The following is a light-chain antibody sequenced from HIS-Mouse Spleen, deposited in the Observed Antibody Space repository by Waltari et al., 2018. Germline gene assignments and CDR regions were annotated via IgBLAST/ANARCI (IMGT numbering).Light chain of an antibody. CDR3: YSTDSSGNHRV. J-gene: IGLJ2*01. V-gene: IGLV3-10*01. Sequence: SSELTQPPSVSVSPGQTARITCSGGALPKKDAYLDQQKSSQAPVLVIDEDSKRPSGIPERFSGSSSGTMATLTISGAQVEDEADYYCYSTDSSGNHRVFGGGTKLTVL. CDR2: EDS. CDR1: ALPKKD.